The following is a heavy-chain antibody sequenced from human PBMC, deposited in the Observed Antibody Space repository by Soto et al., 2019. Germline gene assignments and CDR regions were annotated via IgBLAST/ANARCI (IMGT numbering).Heavy chain of an antibody. J-gene: IGHJ4*02. CDR1: GGSISSYY. CDR2: IYTSGST. Sequence: QVQLQESGPGLVKPSETLSLTCTVSGGSISSYYWSWIRQPAGKGLEWIGRIYTSGSTNYNPSLKSRVTMSVDTSKNQFSLKLSSVTAADTPVYYCARDSRIQLWLTYFDYWGQGTLVTVSS. CDR3: ARDSRIQLWLTYFDY. V-gene: IGHV4-4*07. D-gene: IGHD5-18*01.